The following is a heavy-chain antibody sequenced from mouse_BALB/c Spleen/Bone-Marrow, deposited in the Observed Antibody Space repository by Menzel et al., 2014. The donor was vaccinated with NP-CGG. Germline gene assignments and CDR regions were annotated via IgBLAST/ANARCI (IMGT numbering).Heavy chain of an antibody. V-gene: IGHV14-3*02. J-gene: IGHJ2*01. CDR3: ARTAPENFDY. CDR1: GFNIKDTY. Sequence: EVQLQESGAELVKPGASVKLSCTASGFNIKDTYMHWVKQRPEQGLEWIGRIDPANGNTKYDPKFQGKATITADTSSNTAYLQLSSLTSEDTAVYYCARTAPENFDYWGQGTTLTVSS. CDR2: IDPANGNT. D-gene: IGHD1-2*01.